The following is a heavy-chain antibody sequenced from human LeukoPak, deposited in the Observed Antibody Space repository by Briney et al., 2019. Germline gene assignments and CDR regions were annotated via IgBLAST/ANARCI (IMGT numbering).Heavy chain of an antibody. CDR1: GYSFTSHC. Sequence: GESLKTFCRGSGYSFTSHCIGWVRQVPGEGLEWMGIIYPGDSDTRLSPSFQGQVTISADKSISTAYLQWSSLKASDTAMYYCASALRTSGTLFDYWGKGTMVTVSS. J-gene: IGHJ4*02. CDR3: ASALRTSGTLFDY. CDR2: IYPGDSDT. D-gene: IGHD1-26*01. V-gene: IGHV5-51*01.